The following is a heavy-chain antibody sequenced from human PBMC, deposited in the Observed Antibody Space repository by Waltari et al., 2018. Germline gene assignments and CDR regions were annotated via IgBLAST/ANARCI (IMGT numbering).Heavy chain of an antibody. J-gene: IGHJ6*02. D-gene: IGHD3-16*02. CDR3: ARVWGSYRYYYYYGMDV. Sequence: QVQLQQWGAGLLKPSETLSLTCAVYGGSFSGYYWSWIRQPPGKGLEWIGEINHSGSTNYNPSLKSRVTISVDTSKNQFSRKLSSVTAADTALYYCARVWGSYRYYYYYGMDVWGQGTTVTVSS. CDR2: INHSGST. V-gene: IGHV4-34*01. CDR1: GGSFSGYY.